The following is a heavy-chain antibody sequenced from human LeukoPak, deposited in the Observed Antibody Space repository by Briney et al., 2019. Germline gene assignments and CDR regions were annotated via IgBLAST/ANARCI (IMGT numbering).Heavy chain of an antibody. CDR3: ARDRELGH. J-gene: IGHJ4*02. V-gene: IGHV4-59*01. CDR2: TYHSGNT. Sequence: SETLSLTCTVTGDSISNYFWSWIRQPPGKGLEWIGYTYHSGNTDYNPSLKSRVTISADTSKNQFSLKLRSVTAADTAVYYCARDRELGHWGQGTLVSVSS. D-gene: IGHD3-10*01. CDR1: GDSISNYF.